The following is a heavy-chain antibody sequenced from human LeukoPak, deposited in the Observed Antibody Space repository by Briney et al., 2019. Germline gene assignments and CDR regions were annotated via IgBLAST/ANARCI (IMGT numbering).Heavy chain of an antibody. CDR3: ARAPTNYYDNSGQTT. CDR1: GFTFSSYG. CDR2: IWYDGSNK. D-gene: IGHD3-22*01. V-gene: IGHV3-33*01. J-gene: IGHJ5*02. Sequence: GGSLRLSCAASGFTFSSYGMHWVRQAPGKGLEWVAVIWYDGSNKYYADSVKGRFTISRDNSKNTLYLQMNSLRAEDTAVYYCARAPTNYYDNSGQTTWGQGTLVTVSS.